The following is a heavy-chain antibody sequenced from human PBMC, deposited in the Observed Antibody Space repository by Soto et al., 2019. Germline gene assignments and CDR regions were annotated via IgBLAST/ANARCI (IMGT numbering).Heavy chain of an antibody. CDR1: GYTFTSYY. CDR3: ARTDYNDGTNPFDY. V-gene: IGHV1-46*01. J-gene: IGHJ4*02. CDR2: IDPSAGST. Sequence: QVQLVQSGPEVKKPGASVKVSCKASGYTFTSYYIHWVRQAPGQGLEWMGVIDPSAGSTTYAQKCQGRVTMTRDTSTSTVYLEVSSLSSEDTAVFYCARTDYNDGTNPFDYWGQGTLVTVSS. D-gene: IGHD4-4*01.